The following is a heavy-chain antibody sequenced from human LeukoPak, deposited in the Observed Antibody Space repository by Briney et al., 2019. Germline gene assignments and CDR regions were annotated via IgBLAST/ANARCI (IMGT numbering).Heavy chain of an antibody. V-gene: IGHV3-74*01. CDR1: GFTFSRYW. CDR2: INPDGRTI. CDR3: ARVDTGSWYFDL. J-gene: IGHJ2*01. Sequence: GGSLRLSCAASGFTFSRYWMHWVRQVPGEGLVWVSRINPDGRTITYADSVKGRFTISRDNAKNTLSLRLNSLGAEDTAVYFCARVDTGSWYFDLWGRGTLVTVSS. D-gene: IGHD3-22*01.